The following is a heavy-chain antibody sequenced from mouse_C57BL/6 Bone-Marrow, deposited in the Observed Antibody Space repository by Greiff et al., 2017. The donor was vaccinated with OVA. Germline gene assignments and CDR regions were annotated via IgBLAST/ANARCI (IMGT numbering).Heavy chain of an antibody. CDR3: ARTYSNQYYAMDY. J-gene: IGHJ4*01. CDR2: IYPGDGDT. CDR1: GYAFSSSW. D-gene: IGHD2-5*01. Sequence: QVQLQQSGPELVKPGASVKISCKASGYAFSSSWMNWVKQRPGQGLEWIGRIYPGDGDTNYNGKFKGKATLTADKSSSTAYMQLSSLTSEDSAVYFCARTYSNQYYAMDYWGQGTSVTVSS. V-gene: IGHV1-82*01.